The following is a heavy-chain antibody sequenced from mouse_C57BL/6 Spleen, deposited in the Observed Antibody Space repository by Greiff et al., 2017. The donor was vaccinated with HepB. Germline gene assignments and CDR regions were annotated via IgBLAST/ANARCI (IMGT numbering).Heavy chain of an antibody. V-gene: IGHV7-3*01. CDR1: GFTFTDYY. CDR3: ASSYYSNYDAMDY. J-gene: IGHJ4*01. D-gene: IGHD2-5*01. CDR2: IRNKANGYTT. Sequence: DVKLVESGGGLVQPGGSLSLSCAASGFTFTDYYMSWVRQPPGKALEWLGFIRNKANGYTTEYSASVKGRFTISRDNSQSILYLQMNALRAEDSATYYCASSYYSNYDAMDYWGQGTSVTVSS.